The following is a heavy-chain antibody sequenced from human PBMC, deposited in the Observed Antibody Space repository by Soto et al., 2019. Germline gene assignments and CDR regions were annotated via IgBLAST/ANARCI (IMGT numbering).Heavy chain of an antibody. V-gene: IGHV4-59*08. J-gene: IGHJ3*02. CDR2: IYYSGST. D-gene: IGHD6-13*01. CDR1: GGSISSYY. CDR3: ARRYSSAFDI. Sequence: TLSLTCTVSGGSISSYYWSWIRQPPGKGLEWIEYIYYSGSTNYNPSLKSRVTISVDTSKNQFSLKLSSVTAADTAVYYCARRYSSAFDIWGQGTMVTVSS.